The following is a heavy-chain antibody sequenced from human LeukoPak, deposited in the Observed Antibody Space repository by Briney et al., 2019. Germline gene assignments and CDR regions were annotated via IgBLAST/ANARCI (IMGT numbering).Heavy chain of an antibody. CDR3: AKGTSSRWYVPAGSNFDY. J-gene: IGHJ4*02. D-gene: IGHD6-13*01. CDR1: GLTFSRYA. CDR2: ISVSGDTK. Sequence: ASLRLSGAASGLTFSRYAMRWASQAPGKGWEGVSVISVSGDTKHFAESGRGRFPISRDNSKNTQYLQMTSLRAEGTAVYYCAKGTSSRWYVPAGSNFDYWGQGTLVTVSS. V-gene: IGHV3-23*01.